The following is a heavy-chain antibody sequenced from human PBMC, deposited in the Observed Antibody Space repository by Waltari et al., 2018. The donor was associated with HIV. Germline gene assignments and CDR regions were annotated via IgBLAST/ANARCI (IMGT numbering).Heavy chain of an antibody. J-gene: IGHJ4*02. Sequence: QVQLVQSGAEVKKPGASVKVSCKASGYTFTSYGISWVRQAPGQGLEWMGWIRAYKGNTNDEQKLQGRVTITMDTAPRKAYIALRSLSSDDAAVYDCARDKGLWFGELWGDYWGQGTLVTVSS. CDR3: ARDKGLWFGELWGDY. D-gene: IGHD3-10*01. CDR2: IRAYKGNT. V-gene: IGHV1-18*01. CDR1: GYTFTSYG.